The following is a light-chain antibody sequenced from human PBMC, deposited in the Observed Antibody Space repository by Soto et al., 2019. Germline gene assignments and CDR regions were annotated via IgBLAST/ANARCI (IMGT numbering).Light chain of an antibody. CDR1: SSDVGSYNL. J-gene: IGLJ1*01. Sequence: QSALTQPASVSASPGQSITIPCTGTSSDVGSYNLVSWFQQHPAKVPKLLIYDGTKRPSGLSDRFAGSKSGNTASLTISGLQAEDEADYCCYSYAGENLYVFGTGTKLTVL. CDR3: YSYAGENLYV. CDR2: DGT. V-gene: IGLV2-23*01.